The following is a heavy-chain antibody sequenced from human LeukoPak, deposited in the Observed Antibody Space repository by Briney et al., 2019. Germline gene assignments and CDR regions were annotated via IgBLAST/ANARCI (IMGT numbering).Heavy chain of an antibody. CDR2: IIPIFGTA. CDR3: ASSPATMTGYSSSWYSLFDY. J-gene: IGHJ4*02. V-gene: IGHV1-69*01. CDR1: GATFSSYA. D-gene: IGHD6-13*01. Sequence: GASVKVSCKASGATFSSYAISWVRQAPGQGLEWMGGIIPIFGTANYAQKFQGRVTITADESTSTAYMELSSLRSEDTAVYYCASSPATMTGYSSSWYSLFDYWGQGTLVTVSS.